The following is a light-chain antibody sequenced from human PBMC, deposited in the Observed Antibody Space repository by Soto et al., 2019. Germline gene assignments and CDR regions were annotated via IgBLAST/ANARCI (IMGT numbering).Light chain of an antibody. V-gene: IGLV2-14*01. CDR1: SSDVGGYNY. CDR3: SSYTSSSTLV. J-gene: IGLJ1*01. Sequence: QSVLTQPASVSGSPGQSITISCTGTSSDVGGYNYVSWYQQHPGKAPKLMIYDVSNRPSGVSNRFSGSKSGNTASLTISGLQFEDEAVYYCSSYTSSSTLVFGTGTKVTVL. CDR2: DVS.